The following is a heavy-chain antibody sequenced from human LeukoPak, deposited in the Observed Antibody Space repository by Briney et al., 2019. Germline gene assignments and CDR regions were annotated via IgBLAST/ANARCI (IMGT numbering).Heavy chain of an antibody. Sequence: AASVKVSCKASGGTFSSYAISWVRQAPGQGLEWMGGIILIFGTANYAQKFQGRVTITTDESTSTAYMELSSLRSEDTAVYYCARGPSITMVRGVKREYYFDYWGQGTLVTVSS. CDR3: ARGPSITMVRGVKREYYFDY. J-gene: IGHJ4*02. CDR2: IILIFGTA. D-gene: IGHD3-10*01. CDR1: GGTFSSYA. V-gene: IGHV1-69*05.